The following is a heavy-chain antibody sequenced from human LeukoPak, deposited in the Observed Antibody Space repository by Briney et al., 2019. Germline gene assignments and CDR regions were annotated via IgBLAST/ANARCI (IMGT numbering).Heavy chain of an antibody. D-gene: IGHD3-16*01. CDR1: GFTFSSYA. CDR3: ARDQGAWGYGYNFDY. Sequence: PGGSLRLSCAASGFTFSSYAMSWVRQAPGKGLEWVAVISYDGSNKYYADSVKGRFTISRDNSKNTLYLQMISLRAEDTAVYYCARDQGAWGYGYNFDYWGQGTLVTVSS. CDR2: ISYDGSNK. J-gene: IGHJ4*02. V-gene: IGHV3-30*03.